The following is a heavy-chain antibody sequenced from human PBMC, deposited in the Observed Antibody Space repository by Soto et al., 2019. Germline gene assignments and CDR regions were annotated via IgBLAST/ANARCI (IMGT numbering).Heavy chain of an antibody. V-gene: IGHV3-30-3*01. J-gene: IGHJ4*02. CDR2: MSYDGNQK. CDR3: AKDRYFDSYYLAS. Sequence: QVQVVESGGGVVQPGRSLRLSCAASGFTFSRYAIHWVRQAPGKGLEWVAVMSYDGNQKHYADSVKCRFTVSRDDSENTVFLQMTSLRPEDTATYYCAKDRYFDSYYLASWGQGTLVTVSS. D-gene: IGHD3-9*01. CDR1: GFTFSRYA.